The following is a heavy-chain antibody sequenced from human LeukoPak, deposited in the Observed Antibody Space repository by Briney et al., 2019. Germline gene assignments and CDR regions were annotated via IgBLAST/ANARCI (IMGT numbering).Heavy chain of an antibody. D-gene: IGHD3-10*01. CDR2: ISGSGGST. V-gene: IGHV3-23*01. Sequence: GGSLRLSCAASGFTFSSYAMSWVRQAPGKGLEWVSAISGSGGSTYYADSVKGRFTISRDNSKNTLYLQMNSLRAEDTAVYYCAKAERITMVRGVTPGPPPSPWGQGTLVTVSS. J-gene: IGHJ5*02. CDR3: AKAERITMVRGVTPGPPPSP. CDR1: GFTFSSYA.